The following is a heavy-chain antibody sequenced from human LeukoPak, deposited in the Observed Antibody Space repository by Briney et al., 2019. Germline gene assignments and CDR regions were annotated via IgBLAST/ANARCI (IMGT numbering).Heavy chain of an antibody. D-gene: IGHD6-13*01. CDR3: TKDLHDSSSWCTGGY. CDR2: ISGSGGST. CDR1: GLTFGSYA. V-gene: IGHV3-23*01. J-gene: IGHJ4*02. Sequence: GGSLRLSCAASGLTFGSYAMSWVRQAPGKGLEWVSAISGSGGSTYYADSVKGRFTISRDNSKNTMYLQMNSLRAEDTAVYYCTKDLHDSSSWCTGGYWGQGTLVTVSS.